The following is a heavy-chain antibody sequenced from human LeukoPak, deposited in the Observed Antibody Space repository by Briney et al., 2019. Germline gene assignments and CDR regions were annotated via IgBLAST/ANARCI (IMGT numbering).Heavy chain of an antibody. CDR1: EGTFSSYA. CDR2: IIPILGTA. Sequence: SVTVSCKASEGTFSSYAISWVRQAPGQGLDWMGGIIPILGTANYAQKFQGRVTITTDESTSTAYMELSGLRSEDTAVYYCARWRYSSGNWFDPWGQGTLVTVSS. CDR3: ARWRYSSGNWFDP. V-gene: IGHV1-69*05. D-gene: IGHD6-19*01. J-gene: IGHJ5*02.